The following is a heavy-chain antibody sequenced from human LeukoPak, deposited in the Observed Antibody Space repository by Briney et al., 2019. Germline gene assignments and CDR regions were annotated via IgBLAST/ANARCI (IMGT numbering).Heavy chain of an antibody. CDR3: ARGLGYCSSTSCYGNWFDP. D-gene: IGHD2-2*01. J-gene: IGHJ5*02. CDR1: GYTFTSYD. V-gene: IGHV1-8*03. CDR2: MNPNSGNT. Sequence: ASVKVSCKASGYTFTSYDINWVRQATGQWLEWMGWMNPNSGNTGYAQKFQGRVTITRNTSISTAYMELSSLRSEDTAVYYCARGLGYCSSTSCYGNWFDPWGQGTLVTVSS.